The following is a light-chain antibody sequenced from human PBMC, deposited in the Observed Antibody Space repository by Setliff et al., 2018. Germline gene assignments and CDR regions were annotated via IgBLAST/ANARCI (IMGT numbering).Light chain of an antibody. V-gene: IGLV2-14*01. CDR2: DVS. J-gene: IGLJ2*01. CDR1: SSDLGTSNY. Sequence: QSVLTQPASVSGSPGQSITISCIGTSSDLGTSNYVSWYQQHPDKAPKLMIYDVSIRPAGVSNRFSGSKSGNTAPLTISGLQAEDEADYYCSSYASSNTPLIFGGGTKVTVL. CDR3: SSYASSNTPLI.